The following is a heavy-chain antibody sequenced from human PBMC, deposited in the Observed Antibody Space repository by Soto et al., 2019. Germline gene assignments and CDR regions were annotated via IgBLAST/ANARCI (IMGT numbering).Heavy chain of an antibody. J-gene: IGHJ5*02. V-gene: IGHV1-18*01. D-gene: IGHD6-19*01. CDR1: GYTFTSYL. Sequence: ASVNLAWKASGYTFTSYLISCVRHTPGQGLEWMGWISAYNGNTNYAQKLQGRVTMTTDTPTSTAYMELRSLRSDDTAVYYCARVPIAVAGTYWFEPWGQGTLVTVSS. CDR3: ARVPIAVAGTYWFEP. CDR2: ISAYNGNT.